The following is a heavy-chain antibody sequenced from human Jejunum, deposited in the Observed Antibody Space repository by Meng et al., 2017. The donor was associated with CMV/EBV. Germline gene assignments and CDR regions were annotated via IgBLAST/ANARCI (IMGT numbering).Heavy chain of an antibody. J-gene: IGHJ5*02. CDR2: IKEDGSEM. D-gene: IGHD6-13*01. CDR3: ARDGRHSSSFYYWFDP. Sequence: FTVSNYYMTGARQVPGKGLEWVANIKEDGSEMRYVDSVKGRFTISRDNAQNSLYLHMNSLRVEDTAVYYCARDGRHSSSFYYWFDPWGQGTLVTVSS. V-gene: IGHV3-7*01. CDR1: FTVSNYY.